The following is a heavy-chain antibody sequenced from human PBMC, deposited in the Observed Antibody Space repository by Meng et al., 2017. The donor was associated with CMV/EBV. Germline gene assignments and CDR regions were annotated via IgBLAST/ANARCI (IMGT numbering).Heavy chain of an antibody. Sequence: VLLVQSWVEVKKPASSVKASCKASGGTVSSYAISWVRQAPGQGLEWMGGIIPIFGTANYAQKFQGRVTITADESTSTAYMELSSLRSEDTAVYYCAREVDDYGDGWYFDLWGRGTLVTVSS. J-gene: IGHJ2*01. D-gene: IGHD4-17*01. V-gene: IGHV1-69*12. CDR3: AREVDDYGDGWYFDL. CDR2: IIPIFGTA. CDR1: GGTVSSYA.